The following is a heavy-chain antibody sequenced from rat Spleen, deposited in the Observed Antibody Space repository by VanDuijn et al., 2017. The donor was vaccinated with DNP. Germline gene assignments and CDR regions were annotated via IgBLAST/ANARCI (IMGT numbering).Heavy chain of an antibody. CDR3: ARYSGYYWYLDF. V-gene: IGHV3-1*01. J-gene: IGHJ1*01. CDR2: ISYSGST. CDR1: GYSITSNY. Sequence: EVQLQESGPGLVKPSQSLSLTCSVTGYSITSNYWGWIRKFPGNKMEWMGYISYSGSTSYHPSLKSRISITRDTSKNHFFLQLNSVTTEDTATYYCARYSGYYWYLDFWGPGTMVTVSS. D-gene: IGHD1-1*01.